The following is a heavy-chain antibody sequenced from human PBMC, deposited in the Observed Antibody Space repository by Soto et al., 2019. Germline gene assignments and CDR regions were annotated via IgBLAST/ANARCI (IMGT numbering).Heavy chain of an antibody. V-gene: IGHV1-18*01. CDR3: ARDPTFSSGWYGGEYFQH. D-gene: IGHD6-19*01. J-gene: IGHJ1*01. Sequence: ASVKVSCKASGYTFTSYGISWVRQAPGQGLEWMGWISAYNGNTNYAQKLQGRVTMTTDTSTSTAYMELRSLRSDDTAVYYCARDPTFSSGWYGGEYFQHWGQGTLVTVSS. CDR1: GYTFTSYG. CDR2: ISAYNGNT.